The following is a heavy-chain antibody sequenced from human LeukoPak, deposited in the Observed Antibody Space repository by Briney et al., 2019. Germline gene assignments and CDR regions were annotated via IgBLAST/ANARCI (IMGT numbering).Heavy chain of an antibody. V-gene: IGHV4-34*01. CDR2: INHSGST. CDR3: ARPRGRYCSSTSCHSSNNWFGP. Sequence: PSETLSLTCAVYGGSFSGYYWSWIRQPPGKGLEWIGEINHSGSTNYNPSLKSRVTISVDTSKNQFSLKLSSVTAADTAVYYCARPRGRYCSSTSCHSSNNWFGPWGQGTLVTASS. D-gene: IGHD2-2*01. CDR1: GGSFSGYY. J-gene: IGHJ5*02.